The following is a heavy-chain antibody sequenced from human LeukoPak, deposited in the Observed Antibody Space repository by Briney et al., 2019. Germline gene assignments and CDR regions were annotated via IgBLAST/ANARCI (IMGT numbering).Heavy chain of an antibody. Sequence: HSGGSLRLSCAASGFTFSSYWMSWVRQAPGKGLEWVANIKQDGSEKYYVDSVKGRFTISRDNAKNSLYLQMNSLRAEDTAVYYCARAAVTDTAMVWYYYYYYMDVWGKGTTVTVSS. CDR2: IKQDGSEK. D-gene: IGHD5-18*01. V-gene: IGHV3-7*01. CDR3: ARAAVTDTAMVWYYYYYYMDV. J-gene: IGHJ6*03. CDR1: GFTFSSYW.